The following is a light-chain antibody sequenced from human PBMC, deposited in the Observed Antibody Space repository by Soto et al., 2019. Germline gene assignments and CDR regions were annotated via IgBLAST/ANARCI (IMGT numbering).Light chain of an antibody. CDR3: QQSYTSPLT. Sequence: DIQITQSPSSLSSSVRDRVTITCLRGQTIGRNLIWYQQKPVKAPKLLIYAASSLQSGVPSRFSGSGAGTDFTLTINTLQPEDFATYFCQQSYTSPLTFGGGTKVDIK. CDR1: QTIGRN. V-gene: IGKV1-39*01. CDR2: AAS. J-gene: IGKJ4*01.